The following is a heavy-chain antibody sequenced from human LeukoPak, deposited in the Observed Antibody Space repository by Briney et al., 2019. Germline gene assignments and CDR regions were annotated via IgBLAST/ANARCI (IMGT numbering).Heavy chain of an antibody. CDR3: AREYSSSWYSQFDY. V-gene: IGHV4-59*01. J-gene: IGHJ4*02. CDR2: IYYSGST. Sequence: PSETLSLTCTVSGGSISSYYWSWIRQPPGKGLGWIGYIYYSGSTNYSPSLKSRVTISVDTSKNQFSLKLSSVTAADTAVYYCAREYSSSWYSQFDYWGQGTLVTVSS. D-gene: IGHD6-13*01. CDR1: GGSISSYY.